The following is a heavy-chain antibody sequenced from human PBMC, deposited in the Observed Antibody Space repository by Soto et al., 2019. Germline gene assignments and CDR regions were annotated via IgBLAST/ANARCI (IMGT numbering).Heavy chain of an antibody. J-gene: IGHJ5*02. CDR3: ARGQGADMSSGWLSVRSWFDP. D-gene: IGHD6-19*01. CDR1: GGTFSSYT. CDR2: IIPILGIA. Sequence: ASVKVSCKASGGTFSSYTISWVRQAPGQGLEWMGRIIPILGIANYAQKFQGRVTITADKSTSTAYMELSSLRSEDTAVYYCARGQGADMSSGWLSVRSWFDPWGQGTLVTVSS. V-gene: IGHV1-69*02.